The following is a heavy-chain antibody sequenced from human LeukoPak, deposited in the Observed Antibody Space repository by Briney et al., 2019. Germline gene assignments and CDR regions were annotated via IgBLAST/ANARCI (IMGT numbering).Heavy chain of an antibody. CDR1: GYTFTSYG. V-gene: IGHV1-18*01. CDR3: ARVGISYYDILTGYQIGWFDP. J-gene: IGHJ5*02. CDR2: ISAYNGNT. D-gene: IGHD3-9*01. Sequence: ASVRVSCKASGYTFTSYGISWVRQAPGQGLEWMGWISAYNGNTNYAQKLQGRVTMTTDTSTSTAYMELRSLRSDDTAVYYCARVGISYYDILTGYQIGWFDPWGQGTLVTVSS.